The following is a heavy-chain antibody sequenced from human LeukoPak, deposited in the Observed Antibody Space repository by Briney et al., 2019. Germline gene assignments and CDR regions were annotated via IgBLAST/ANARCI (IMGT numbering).Heavy chain of an antibody. D-gene: IGHD2-2*01. Sequence: GGSLRLSCAASGFTFSTYWMSWVRQAPGKGLEWVANIKQDGSDKYFVDSVKGRFTISRDNAKNSVYLQMNSLRAEDTAVYYCARYCSRTSCSVVRYFDYWGQGTLVTVSS. CDR3: ARYCSRTSCSVVRYFDY. V-gene: IGHV3-7*01. CDR1: GFTFSTYW. CDR2: IKQDGSDK. J-gene: IGHJ4*02.